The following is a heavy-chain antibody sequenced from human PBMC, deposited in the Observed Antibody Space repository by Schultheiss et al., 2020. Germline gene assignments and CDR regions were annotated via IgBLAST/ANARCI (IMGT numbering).Heavy chain of an antibody. CDR2: ISGSGGST. CDR1: GFTFSSYA. J-gene: IGHJ4*02. Sequence: GESLKISCAASGFTFSSYAMSWVRQAPGKGLEWVAAISGSGGSTYYADSVKGRFTISRDISKNTLYLQMNSLRAEDTAVYYCATDIVVVVAATPNDYWGQGTLVTVSS. V-gene: IGHV3-23*01. CDR3: ATDIVVVVAATPNDY. D-gene: IGHD2-15*01.